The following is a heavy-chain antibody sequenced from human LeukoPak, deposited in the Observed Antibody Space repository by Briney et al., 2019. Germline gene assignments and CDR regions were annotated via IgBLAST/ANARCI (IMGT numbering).Heavy chain of an antibody. Sequence: GGSLRLSCAASGFTFSSYAMSWVRQAPGKGLEWVSAISGSGGSTYYADSVKGRFTISRDNSKNTLYLQMSSLRAEDTAVYYCAKGDSSGSSSDYWGQGTLVTVSS. J-gene: IGHJ4*02. CDR1: GFTFSSYA. CDR2: ISGSGGST. V-gene: IGHV3-23*01. D-gene: IGHD6-19*01. CDR3: AKGDSSGSSSDY.